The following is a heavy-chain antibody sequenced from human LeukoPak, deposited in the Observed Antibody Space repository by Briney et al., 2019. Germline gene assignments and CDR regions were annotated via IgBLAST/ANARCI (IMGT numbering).Heavy chain of an antibody. CDR2: IIPIFGTA. CDR3: ARSGRVATITYYFDY. D-gene: IGHD5-24*01. CDR1: GGTFSSYA. J-gene: IGHJ4*02. V-gene: IGHV1-69*05. Sequence: SVKVSCKASGGTFSSYAISWVRQAPGQGLEWMGGIIPIFGTANYAQKFQGRVTITTDESTSTAYMELSSLRSEDTAVYYCARSGRVATITYYFDYWGQGTLVTVSS.